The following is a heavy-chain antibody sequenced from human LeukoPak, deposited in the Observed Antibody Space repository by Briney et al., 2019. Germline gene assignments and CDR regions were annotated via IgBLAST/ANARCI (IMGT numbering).Heavy chain of an antibody. V-gene: IGHV3-9*01. CDR3: AKELRYYYYGMDV. CDR1: GFSFDEHA. Sequence: GGSLRLSCAASGFSFDEHAMHWVRQAPGKGLEWVSGISWDSGNIGYADSVKGRLTISRDNAKNSLYLQMNSLRAEDTALYYCAKELRYYYYGMDVWGQGTTVTVSS. CDR2: ISWDSGNI. J-gene: IGHJ6*02.